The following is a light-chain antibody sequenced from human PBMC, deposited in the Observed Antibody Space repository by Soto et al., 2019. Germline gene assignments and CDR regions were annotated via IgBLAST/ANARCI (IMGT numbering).Light chain of an antibody. V-gene: IGLV2-14*01. CDR2: EVT. CDR1: SSDVGGYNY. CDR3: KSLTTRNTLV. J-gene: IGLJ3*02. Sequence: QSVLTQPASVSGSPGQSITISCTGTSSDVGGYNYVSWYQQHPGKAPKLIIYEVTHRPSGVSSRFYGSRSGSTASLTISGLQAEDEDDYYCKSLTTRNTLVFGGGTKVTV.